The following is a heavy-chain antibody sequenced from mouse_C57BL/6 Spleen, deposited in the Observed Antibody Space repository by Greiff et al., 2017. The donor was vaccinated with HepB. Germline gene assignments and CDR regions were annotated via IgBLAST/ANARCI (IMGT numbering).Heavy chain of an antibody. CDR3: ARGSSDAMDY. D-gene: IGHD3-2*02. CDR2: IYPGDGDT. Sequence: VQLQQSGPELVKPGASVKISCKASGYAFSSSWMNWVKQRPGKGLEWIGRIYPGDGDTNYNGKFKGKATLTADKSSSTAYMQLSSLTSEDSAVYFCARGSSDAMDYWGQGTSVTVSS. J-gene: IGHJ4*01. V-gene: IGHV1-82*01. CDR1: GYAFSSSW.